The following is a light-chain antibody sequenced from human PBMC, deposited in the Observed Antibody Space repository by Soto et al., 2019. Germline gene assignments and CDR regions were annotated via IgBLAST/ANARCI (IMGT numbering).Light chain of an antibody. CDR1: QGISSY. CDR2: AAS. Sequence: DIQLTQSPSFLSASVGDRVTITCRASQGISSYLTWYQQKPGKAPKLLIYAASTLQSGVPSRFSGSGSGTEFTLTVNSLQPEDFATYYCQQLNSYPLTFGQGTRLEIK. V-gene: IGKV1-9*01. CDR3: QQLNSYPLT. J-gene: IGKJ5*01.